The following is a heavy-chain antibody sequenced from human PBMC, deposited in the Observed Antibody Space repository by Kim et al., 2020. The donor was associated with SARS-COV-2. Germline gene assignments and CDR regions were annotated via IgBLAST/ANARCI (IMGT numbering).Heavy chain of an antibody. J-gene: IGHJ4*02. D-gene: IGHD6-13*01. Sequence: AKGFTGRFGFTLDTSVSTAYLQISSLKAEDTAVYYCARDSGGYSSSWFDYWGQGTLVTVSS. V-gene: IGHV7-4-1*02. CDR3: ARDSGGYSSSWFDY.